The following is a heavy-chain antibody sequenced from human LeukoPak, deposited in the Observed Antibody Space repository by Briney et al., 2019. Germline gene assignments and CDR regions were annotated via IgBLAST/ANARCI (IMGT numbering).Heavy chain of an antibody. J-gene: IGHJ4*02. V-gene: IGHV3-30*18. CDR3: AKDWGYDSGTYLDN. Sequence: GVSLRLSCAASGFTFSINGMHWVRQAPGKGLEWVAVTSHDGSKKYYADSVKGRFTISRDNSKNTLYMQMNSLRVEDTAVYYCAKDWGYDSGTYLDNWGQGTRVTVSS. CDR1: GFTFSING. CDR2: TSHDGSKK. D-gene: IGHD3-10*01.